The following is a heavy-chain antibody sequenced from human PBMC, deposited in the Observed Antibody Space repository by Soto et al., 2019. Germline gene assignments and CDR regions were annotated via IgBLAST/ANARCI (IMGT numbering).Heavy chain of an antibody. J-gene: IGHJ6*02. CDR3: ARGRHCSGHRCSDYNGMGV. CDR2: IIPMLGTS. Sequence: QVQLVQSGAEVKKPGSSVKVSCKAPGGTFSTYAITWVRQAPGQGLEWMGEIIPMLGTSTFAQNFQGRVTITADESTNTAYMELRSLTTEDTAVNFCARGRHCSGHRCSDYNGMGVWGQGTTVTVSS. D-gene: IGHD2-15*01. V-gene: IGHV1-69*12. CDR1: GGTFSTYA.